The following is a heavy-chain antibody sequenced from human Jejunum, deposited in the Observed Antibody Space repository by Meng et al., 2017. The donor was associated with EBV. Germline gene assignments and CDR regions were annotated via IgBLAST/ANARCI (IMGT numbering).Heavy chain of an antibody. CDR2: ISDNGVRT. Sequence: EVQVLESGGGLGQPGGSLRLSCAASGFTFNSYGMAWVRQAPGTGLEWVSVISDNGVRTAYADSVKGRFTISRDNSKNTLYLQMNSLRAGDTAVYYCAKEEMRVGATRAFDYWGQGALVTVSS. J-gene: IGHJ4*02. D-gene: IGHD1-26*01. CDR1: GFTFNSYG. CDR3: AKEEMRVGATRAFDY. V-gene: IGHV3-23*01.